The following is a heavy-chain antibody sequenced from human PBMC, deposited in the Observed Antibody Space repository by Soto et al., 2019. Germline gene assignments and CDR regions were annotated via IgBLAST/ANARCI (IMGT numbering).Heavy chain of an antibody. CDR2: ISSSSSTI. CDR3: ERDRGRGYCSSTSCYIGLTVFDP. D-gene: IGHD2-2*02. J-gene: IGHJ5*02. CDR1: GFTFSSYS. Sequence: EVQLVESGGGLVQPGGSLRLSCAASGFTFSSYSMNWVRQAPGKGLEWVSYISSSSSTIYYADSVKGRFTISRDNAKNSLYLKKNSLIDEDTAVYYCERDRGRGYCSSTSCYIGLTVFDPWGQGTMVTVSS. V-gene: IGHV3-48*02.